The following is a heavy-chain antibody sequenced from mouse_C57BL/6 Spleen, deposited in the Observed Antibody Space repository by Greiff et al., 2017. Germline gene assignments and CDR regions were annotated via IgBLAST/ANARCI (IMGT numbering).Heavy chain of an antibody. J-gene: IGHJ2*01. D-gene: IGHD3-2*02. V-gene: IGHV1-55*01. CDR2: IYPGSGGT. Sequence: VQLQQPGAALVKPGASVKMSCKASGYTFTSYWITWVKQRPGQGLEWIGDIYPGSGGTNYNEKFKSKATLTVDTSSSIAYMQLSSLTSEDSAVYYCARGGGSQLRLDYLDYWGQGTTLTVSS. CDR1: GYTFTSYW. CDR3: ARGGGSQLRLDYLDY.